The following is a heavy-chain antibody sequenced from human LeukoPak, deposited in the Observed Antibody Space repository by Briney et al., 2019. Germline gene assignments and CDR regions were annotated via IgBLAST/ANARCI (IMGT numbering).Heavy chain of an antibody. V-gene: IGHV3-23*01. J-gene: IGHJ4*02. CDR2: IGSDYKT. CDR1: GFTFSGFA. CDR3: ATIQLDGPANDY. D-gene: IGHD5-18*01. Sequence: GGSLRLSCAASGFTFSGFAMTWVRQAPGKGLEWVSSIGSDYKTHYSESVKGRFAISRDNSKSTLYLQMNSLRAEDTAVYYCATIQLDGPANDYWGQGTLVTVSS.